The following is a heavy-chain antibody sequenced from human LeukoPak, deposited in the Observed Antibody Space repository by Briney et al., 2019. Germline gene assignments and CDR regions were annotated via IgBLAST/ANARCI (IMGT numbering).Heavy chain of an antibody. CDR2: THYRSKWYN. D-gene: IGHD2-2*01. V-gene: IGHV6-1*01. Sequence: SQTLSLTCAISGDSVSSNSAAWNWIRQSPSRGLEWLGRTHYRSKWYNDYAVSVKSRITINPDTSKNQFSLQLNSVTPEDTAVYYCARSIGYCSSTSCSSNFDYWGQGTLVTVSS. CDR3: ARSIGYCSSTSCSSNFDY. J-gene: IGHJ4*02. CDR1: GDSVSSNSAA.